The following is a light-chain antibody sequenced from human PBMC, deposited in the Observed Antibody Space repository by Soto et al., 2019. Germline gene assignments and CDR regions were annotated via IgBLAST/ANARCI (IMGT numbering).Light chain of an antibody. CDR2: DSS. V-gene: IGKV3-15*01. Sequence: VLTQSPATLSVSPGEGATLSCRASQSVGSSLAWYQQKPCQAPRLLMFDSSTRAPGVPAKSSGSGSVTEFTRNISSLQSEDFEILFCQQYYDWPLTFGPGT. J-gene: IGKJ3*01. CDR3: QQYYDWPLT. CDR1: QSVGSS.